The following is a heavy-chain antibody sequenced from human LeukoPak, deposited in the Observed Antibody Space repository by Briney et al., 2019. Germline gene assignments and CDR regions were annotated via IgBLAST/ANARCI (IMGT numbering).Heavy chain of an antibody. CDR1: GYSISSGYY. CDR3: AIRGEAAADWFDP. CDR2: INHSGST. V-gene: IGHV4-38-2*02. J-gene: IGHJ5*02. D-gene: IGHD6-13*01. Sequence: SETLSLTCTVSGYSISSGYYWSWTRQPPGEGLEWIGEINHSGSTNYNPSLKSRVTISVDTSKNQFSLKLSSVTAADTAVYYCAIRGEAAADWFDPWGQGTLVTVSS.